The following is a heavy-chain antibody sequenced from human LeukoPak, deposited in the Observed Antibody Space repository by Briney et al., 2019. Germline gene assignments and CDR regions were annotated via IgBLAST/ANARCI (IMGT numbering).Heavy chain of an antibody. CDR2: ISGSGGST. Sequence: PGGSLRLSCAASGFTFSSYAMSWVRQAPGKGLEWVSAISGSGGSTYYADSVKGRFTISRDNSKNTLYLQMNSLRAEDTAVYYCAKRGGSYYYDSSGYAFDYWGQGTLVTVSS. J-gene: IGHJ4*02. CDR1: GFTFSSYA. CDR3: AKRGGSYYYDSSGYAFDY. D-gene: IGHD3-22*01. V-gene: IGHV3-23*01.